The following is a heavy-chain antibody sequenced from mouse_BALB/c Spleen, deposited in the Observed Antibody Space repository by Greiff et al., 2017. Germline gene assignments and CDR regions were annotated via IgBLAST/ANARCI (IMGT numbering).Heavy chain of an antibody. Sequence: EVQRVESGPSLVKPSQTLSLTCSVTGDSITSGYWNWIRKFPGNKLEYMGYISYSGSTYYNPSPKRRISITRATTKNQYYLQLNSVTTEDTATYYCARWDYYRYDERGFDVWGAGTTVTVSS. CDR2: ISYSGST. J-gene: IGHJ1*01. D-gene: IGHD2-14*01. V-gene: IGHV3-8*02. CDR1: GDSITSGY. CDR3: ARWDYYRYDERGFDV.